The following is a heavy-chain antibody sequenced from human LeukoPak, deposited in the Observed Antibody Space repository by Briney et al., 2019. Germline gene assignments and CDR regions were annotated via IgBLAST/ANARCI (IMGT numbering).Heavy chain of an antibody. CDR3: ARCTQAYYDFWSGYYKNYYYYMDV. V-gene: IGHV1-46*01. CDR2: INPSGGST. Sequence: GASVKVSCKASGYTFTSYYMHWVRQAPGQGLEWMGIINPSGGSTSYAQKFQGRVTMTRDTSTSTTYMELRSLRSDDTAVYYCARCTQAYYDFWSGYYKNYYYYMDVWGKGTTVTVSS. J-gene: IGHJ6*03. D-gene: IGHD3-3*01. CDR1: GYTFTSYY.